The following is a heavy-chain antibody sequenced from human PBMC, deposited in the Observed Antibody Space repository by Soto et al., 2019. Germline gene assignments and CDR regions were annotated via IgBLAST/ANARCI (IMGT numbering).Heavy chain of an antibody. J-gene: IGHJ4*02. D-gene: IGHD4-17*01. CDR1: GFTFSGSA. V-gene: IGHV3-73*01. Sequence: EVQLVESGGGLVQPGESLKLSCAVSGFTFSGSAMHWVRQASGKGLEWVGRIRNKANNYAAAYASSVKGRFTISRDDSKNTAYRQMNSLKSEDAAVYYCTRGYGDYVRDYWGQGTVVTVSS. CDR2: IRNKANNYAA. CDR3: TRGYGDYVRDY.